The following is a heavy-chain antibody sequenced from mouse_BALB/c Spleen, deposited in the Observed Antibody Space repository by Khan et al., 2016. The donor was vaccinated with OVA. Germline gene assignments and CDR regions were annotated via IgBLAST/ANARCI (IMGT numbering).Heavy chain of an antibody. CDR3: ARDAGRS. V-gene: IGHV1-18*01. Sequence: VQLQQSGPELVKPGASVKISCKTSGYTFPEYTVHWVKQSLEKSLLWIGVINPKNGGTAYNQKLKGKATLTVDKSSSPAYMELRSLISEDSAVYYCARDAGRSWGRGTSVTVAS. D-gene: IGHD4-1*01. CDR1: GYTFPEYT. CDR2: INPKNGGT. J-gene: IGHJ4*01.